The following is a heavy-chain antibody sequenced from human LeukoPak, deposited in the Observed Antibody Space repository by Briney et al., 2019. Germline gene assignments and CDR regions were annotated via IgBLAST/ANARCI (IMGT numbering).Heavy chain of an antibody. CDR1: GFTFSSFA. D-gene: IGHD2-8*02. CDR2: FGGNGPNT. CDR3: AKPRTTGLGWAQFDY. V-gene: IGHV3-23*01. Sequence: GSLRLSCAASGFTFSSFAMTWVRQAPGKGLEWVSGFGGNGPNTYYADSVKGRWTISRDNSRNTLYLEMNSLRPEDTAIYYCAKPRTTGLGWAQFDYWGQGSLVTVSS. J-gene: IGHJ4*02.